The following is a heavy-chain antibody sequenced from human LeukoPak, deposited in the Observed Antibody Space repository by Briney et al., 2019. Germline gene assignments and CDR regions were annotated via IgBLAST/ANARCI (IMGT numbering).Heavy chain of an antibody. CDR3: ARVKPGGDYYYHGMDV. Sequence: SETLSLTCTVSGDSISSYYWSWIRQHPGKGLEWIGYIYYSGSTYYNPSLESRVTISVDRSKNQFSLKLNSVTAADTAVYYCARVKPGGDYYYHGMDVWGQGTTVTVSS. D-gene: IGHD1-14*01. J-gene: IGHJ6*02. CDR1: GDSISSYY. V-gene: IGHV4-59*06. CDR2: IYYSGST.